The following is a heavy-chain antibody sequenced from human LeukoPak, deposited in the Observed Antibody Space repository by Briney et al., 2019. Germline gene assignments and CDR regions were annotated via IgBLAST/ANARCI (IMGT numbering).Heavy chain of an antibody. V-gene: IGHV3-30-3*01. J-gene: IGHJ4*02. D-gene: IGHD5-18*01. CDR2: ISYDGSNK. Sequence: GGSLRLSCAASGFTCSSYAMHWVRQAPGKGLEWVAVISYDGSNKYYADSVKGRFTISRDNSKNTLYLQMNSLRAEDTAVYYCARGDVDTANYYFDYWGQGTLVTVSS. CDR3: ARGDVDTANYYFDY. CDR1: GFTCSSYA.